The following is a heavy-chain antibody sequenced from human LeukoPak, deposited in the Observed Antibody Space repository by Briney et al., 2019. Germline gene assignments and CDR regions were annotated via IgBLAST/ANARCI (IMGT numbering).Heavy chain of an antibody. D-gene: IGHD5-18*01. CDR3: ATSPRGYSYGYGY. CDR1: GYSFTSYW. V-gene: IGHV5-51*01. J-gene: IGHJ4*02. Sequence: GESLKISCKGSGYSFTSYWIGWVRQMPGKGLEWMGIIYPGDSDTRYSPSFQGQVTISADKSISTAYLQWSGLKASDTAMYYCATSPRGYSYGYGYWGQGTLVTVSS. CDR2: IYPGDSDT.